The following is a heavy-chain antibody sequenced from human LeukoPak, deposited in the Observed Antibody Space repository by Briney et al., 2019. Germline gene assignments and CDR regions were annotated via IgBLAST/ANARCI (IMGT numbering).Heavy chain of an antibody. Sequence: SETLSLTCTVSGGSTGSDYWSWIRQPAGKGLEWIGRIFTSGTTNYNPSLRSRVTMSVDTSKNQFSLKLSSVTAADTAVYYCARDRPVNYYYYYMDVWGKGTTVTVSS. D-gene: IGHD2/OR15-2a*01. V-gene: IGHV4-4*07. CDR2: IFTSGTT. J-gene: IGHJ6*03. CDR3: ARDRPVNYYYYYMDV. CDR1: GGSTGSDY.